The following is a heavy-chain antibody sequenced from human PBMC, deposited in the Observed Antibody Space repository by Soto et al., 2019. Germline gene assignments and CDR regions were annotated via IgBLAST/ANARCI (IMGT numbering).Heavy chain of an antibody. CDR2: ICYDGSNK. CDR1: GFTFSSYG. D-gene: IGHD6-19*01. CDR3: ARAVRRNGWIFDY. V-gene: IGHV3-33*01. Sequence: GGSLRLSCAASGFTFSSYGMHWVRQAPGKGLEWVAVICYDGSNKYYADSVKGRFTISRDNSKNTLYLQMNSLRAEDKDVYYCARAVRRNGWIFDYWGQGTLVTVSS. J-gene: IGHJ4*02.